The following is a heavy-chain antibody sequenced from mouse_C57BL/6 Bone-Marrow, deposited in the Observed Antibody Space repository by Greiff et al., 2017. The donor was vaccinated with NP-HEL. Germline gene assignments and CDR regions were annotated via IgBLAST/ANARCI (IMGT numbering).Heavy chain of an antibody. J-gene: IGHJ4*01. CDR2: LNPSRGYT. CDR3: ARDRASTGTRAMDY. Sequence: VQLQQSGAELAKPGASVKLSCKASGYTFTRYWMHWVQQRPGPGLAWIGYLNPSRGYTKYNQKFKDKATLTADKSSSTAYMQLSSLTYEDSAVYYCARDRASTGTRAMDYWGQGTSVTVSS. CDR1: GYTFTRYW. D-gene: IGHD4-1*02. V-gene: IGHV1-7*01.